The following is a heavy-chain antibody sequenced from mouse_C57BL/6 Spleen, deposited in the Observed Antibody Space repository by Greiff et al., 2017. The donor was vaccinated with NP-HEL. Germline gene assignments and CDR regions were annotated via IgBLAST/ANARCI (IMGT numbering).Heavy chain of an antibody. V-gene: IGHV5-4*01. D-gene: IGHD4-1*01. Sequence: EVQLVESGGGLVKPGGSLKLSCAASGFTFSSYAMSWVRQTPEKRLEWVATISDGGSYTYYPDNVKGRFTISRDNAKNNLYLQMSHLKSEDTAMYYCARPLTGTFPAWFAYWGQGTLVTVSA. J-gene: IGHJ3*01. CDR3: ARPLTGTFPAWFAY. CDR1: GFTFSSYA. CDR2: ISDGGSYT.